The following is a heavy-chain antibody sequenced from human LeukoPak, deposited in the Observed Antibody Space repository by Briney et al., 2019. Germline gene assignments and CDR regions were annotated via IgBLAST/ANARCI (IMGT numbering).Heavy chain of an antibody. CDR1: GYTFTGYY. CDR2: INPNSGGT. Sequence: ASVKVSCKASGYTFTGYYMHWVRQAPGQGREWMGRINPNSGGTNYAQKFQGRVTMTRDTSISTAYMEPSRLRSDDTAVYYCARESTMIVVVSPPWDYWGQGTLVTVSS. J-gene: IGHJ4*02. D-gene: IGHD3-22*01. V-gene: IGHV1-2*06. CDR3: ARESTMIVVVSPPWDY.